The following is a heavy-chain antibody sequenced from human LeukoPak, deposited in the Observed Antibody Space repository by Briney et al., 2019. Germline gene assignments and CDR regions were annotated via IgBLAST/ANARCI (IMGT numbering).Heavy chain of an antibody. CDR1: GFTVSSNY. J-gene: IGHJ2*01. V-gene: IGHV3-66*01. Sequence: PGGSLRLSCAASGFTVSSNYVSWVRQAPGKGLEWVSVIYSGGSTYYADSVKGRFTISRDNSKNTLYLQMNSLRAEDTAVYYCARESTPWIEDDYQPRDYWYFDLWGRGTLVTVSS. CDR3: ARESTPWIEDDYQPRDYWYFDL. D-gene: IGHD4-11*01. CDR2: IYSGGST.